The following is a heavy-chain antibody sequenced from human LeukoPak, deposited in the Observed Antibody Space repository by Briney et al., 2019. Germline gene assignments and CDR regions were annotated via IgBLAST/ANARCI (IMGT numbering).Heavy chain of an antibody. CDR1: GFSFKRDG. D-gene: IGHD2-2*01. V-gene: IGHV3-23*01. CDR2: ILGGAGST. CDR3: AHGTMYQLDY. J-gene: IGHJ4*02. Sequence: GGSLRLSCAAPGFSFKRDGMSWVRQAPGKGLEWVSGILGGAGSTYYADSVKGRFTISRDNSKNTLYLQMNSLRAEDTAVYYCAHGTMYQLDYWGQGTLVTVSS.